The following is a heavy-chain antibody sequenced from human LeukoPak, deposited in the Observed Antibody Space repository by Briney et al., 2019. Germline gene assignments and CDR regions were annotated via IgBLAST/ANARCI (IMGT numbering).Heavy chain of an antibody. CDR2: ISSSSSYI. CDR3: ARNYYDSSGYYGDAFDI. J-gene: IGHJ3*02. D-gene: IGHD3-22*01. Sequence: GGSLRLSCAASGFTFSSYSMNWVRQAPGKGLEWVPSISSSSSYIYYADSVKGRFTISRDNAKNSLYLQMNSLRAEDTAVYYCARNYYDSSGYYGDAFDIWGQGTMVTVSS. V-gene: IGHV3-21*01. CDR1: GFTFSSYS.